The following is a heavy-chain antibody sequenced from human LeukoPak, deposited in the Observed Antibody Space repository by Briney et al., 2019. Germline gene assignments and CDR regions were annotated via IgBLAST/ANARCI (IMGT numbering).Heavy chain of an antibody. CDR1: GFTFSSYG. D-gene: IGHD2-2*01. J-gene: IGHJ4*02. V-gene: IGHV3-30*03. CDR3: ATPGLLGYCSSAICAPPGY. CDR2: ISYDGINK. Sequence: GRSLRLSCAASGFTFSSYGMHWVRQAPGKGLEWVAVISYDGINKYYADSVKGRFTISRDNSRNTLYLQMNSLKAEDTAVYYCATPGLLGYCSSAICAPPGYWGQGTLVTVSS.